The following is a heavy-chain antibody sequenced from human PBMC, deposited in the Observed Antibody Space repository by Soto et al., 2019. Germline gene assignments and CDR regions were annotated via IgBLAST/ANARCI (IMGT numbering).Heavy chain of an antibody. Sequence: SETLSLTCSVSGGSITGYCWNWVRQPPEKGLEWIGYLCSSGRTGYNPSLKSRGTISLDTSKNHFSLHLSSVTATDTAPYFCAKWTGPWRTLAFWGRETRVTVSS. J-gene: IGHJ4*02. CDR2: LCSSGRT. CDR3: AKWTGPWRTLAF. V-gene: IGHV4-4*08. CDR1: GGSITGYC. D-gene: IGHD2-8*01.